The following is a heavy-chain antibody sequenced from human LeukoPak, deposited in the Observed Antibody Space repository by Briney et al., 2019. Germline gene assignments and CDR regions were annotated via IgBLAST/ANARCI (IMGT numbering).Heavy chain of an antibody. CDR2: INPNSGGT. Sequence: ASVKVSCKAFGYTFTGYYIHWLRQAPGQGLEWMGWINPNSGGTDSAQKFQGRATMTRDTSISTAYMELSSLRSDDTAVYYCAKDDISQLRVGELSPWGVFDYWGQGTLVTVSS. CDR1: GYTFTGYY. V-gene: IGHV1-2*02. J-gene: IGHJ4*02. D-gene: IGHD3-16*02. CDR3: AKDDISQLRVGELSPWGVFDY.